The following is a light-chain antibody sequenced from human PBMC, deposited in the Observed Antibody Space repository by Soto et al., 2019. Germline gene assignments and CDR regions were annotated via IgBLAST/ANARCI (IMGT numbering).Light chain of an antibody. J-gene: IGLJ3*02. CDR1: SSDIGVYNY. CDR2: EVS. Sequence: QSVLTQPASVSGSPGQSITISCTGTSSDIGVYNYVSWYQQHPGKAPKLMIYEVSNRPSGISNRFSGSKSGNTASLTISGLQAEDEADYYCSSYISRNFWVFGEGTKVTVL. V-gene: IGLV2-14*01. CDR3: SSYISRNFWV.